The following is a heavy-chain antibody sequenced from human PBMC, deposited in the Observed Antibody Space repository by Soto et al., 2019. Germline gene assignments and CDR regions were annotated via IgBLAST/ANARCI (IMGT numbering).Heavy chain of an antibody. J-gene: IGHJ4*02. CDR2: SNIDGSTI. V-gene: IGHV3-74*01. D-gene: IGHD6-13*01. CDR1: GFTFSDYW. CDR3: ARVPIAAAGMGIDY. Sequence: EVQLVESGGGLVQPGGSLRLSCAASGFTFSDYWMHWVRQAPGKGLVWVSRSNIDGSTINYADSVKGRFTISRDNAKNTLYLQMNSLRADDTALYDCARVPIAAAGMGIDYWGQGTLVTVSS.